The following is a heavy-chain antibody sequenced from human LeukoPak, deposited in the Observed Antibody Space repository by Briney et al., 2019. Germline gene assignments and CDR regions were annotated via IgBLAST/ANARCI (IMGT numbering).Heavy chain of an antibody. CDR2: VSSGGDNT. CDR1: GFAFSTFA. D-gene: IGHD6-13*01. V-gene: IGHV3-23*01. Sequence: GGSLRLSCEGSGFAFSTFAMSWVRQAPGKGLEWVSAVSSGGDNTFHADSVKGRFTISRDNSKNTLYLQMHSLSAEDTATYYCTTPRPGVAAAYDHWGQGTLVTVSS. CDR3: TTPRPGVAAAYDH. J-gene: IGHJ4*02.